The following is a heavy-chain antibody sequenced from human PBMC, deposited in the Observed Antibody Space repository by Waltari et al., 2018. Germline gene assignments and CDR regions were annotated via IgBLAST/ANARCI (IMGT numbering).Heavy chain of an antibody. CDR1: GYTFTSYD. V-gene: IGHV3-21*01. J-gene: IGHJ4*02. Sequence: VQLVQSGAEVKKPGASVRVSCKASGYTFTSYDINWVRQAPGKGLEWVASISSSSSYIYYAYSVKGRFTISRDNAKNSLYLQMNRLRAEDTAVYYCARDKERYSSGWYTIWGQGTLVTVSS. D-gene: IGHD6-19*01. CDR3: ARDKERYSSGWYTI. CDR2: ISSSSSYI.